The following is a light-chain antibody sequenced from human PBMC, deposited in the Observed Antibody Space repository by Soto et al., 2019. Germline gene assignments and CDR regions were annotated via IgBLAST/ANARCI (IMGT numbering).Light chain of an antibody. CDR2: DVT. CDR1: TSDVGGYNY. V-gene: IGLV2-11*01. J-gene: IGLJ2*01. Sequence: QSALTQPRSVSGSPGQSVTISCTGTTSDVGGYNYVSWYQHHPGKAPTLMIFDVTKRPSGVPDRFSGSKSGNTASLTISGLQSEDEADYYCCSYGTIYPNVAFGGGTQLTVL. CDR3: CSYGTIYPNVA.